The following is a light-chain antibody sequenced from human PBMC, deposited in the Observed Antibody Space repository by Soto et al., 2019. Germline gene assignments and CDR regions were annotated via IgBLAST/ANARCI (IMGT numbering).Light chain of an antibody. CDR1: QSVSSSS. Sequence: EIVLTQSPGTLSLSPGERTTLSCRASQSVSSSSLAWYQQSHGQPPRLLFYGASSGATSTPGWFSGSGWGTVFITIISRQEHEDFAVYYYQQCGTSPTFGPGTRLEIK. J-gene: IGKJ5*01. CDR3: QQCGTSPT. CDR2: GAS. V-gene: IGKV3-20*01.